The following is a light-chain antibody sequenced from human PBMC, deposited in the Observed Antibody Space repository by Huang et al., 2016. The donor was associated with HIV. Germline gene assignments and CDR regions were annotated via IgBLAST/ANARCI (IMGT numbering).Light chain of an antibody. Sequence: DIQMAQSPSSLSASVGDRVTITCRASQNIGIYLNWYPQKPGKAPKLLIYEASTLQSGVPSRFSGSGSGTDFTLTISSLQPEDFATYYCQQSYRTLWTFGPGTKVDIK. CDR2: EAS. J-gene: IGKJ3*01. CDR3: QQSYRTLWT. V-gene: IGKV1-39*01. CDR1: QNIGIY.